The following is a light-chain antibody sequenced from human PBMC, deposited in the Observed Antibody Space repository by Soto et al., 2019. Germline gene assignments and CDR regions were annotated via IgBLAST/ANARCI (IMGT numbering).Light chain of an antibody. CDR2: DAS. V-gene: IGKV3-11*01. CDR1: QSVSNTY. Sequence: EILLTQSPATLSVSPGDRATLSCRASQSVSNTYLAWYRQKPGQAPRLIIYDASNRANGIPARFSGSGSGTDFTLTISGLEPEDFGVYDCQQRSNWPPVTFGGGTKVDIK. CDR3: QQRSNWPPVT. J-gene: IGKJ4*01.